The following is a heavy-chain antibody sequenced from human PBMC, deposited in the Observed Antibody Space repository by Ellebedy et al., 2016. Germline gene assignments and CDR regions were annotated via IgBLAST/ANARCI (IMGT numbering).Heavy chain of an antibody. J-gene: IGHJ4*02. CDR2: ISYDGSND. CDR3: AKVNSSGWYGAYY. CDR1: GFTFSSYG. V-gene: IGHV3-30*18. D-gene: IGHD6-19*01. Sequence: GGSLRLXCAASGFTFSSYGMHWVRQAPGQGLERVAVISYDGSNDFYADSVKGRFTISRDNSKNTLFLQMNSLRPEDTAVYYCAKVNSSGWYGAYYWGRGTLVTVSS.